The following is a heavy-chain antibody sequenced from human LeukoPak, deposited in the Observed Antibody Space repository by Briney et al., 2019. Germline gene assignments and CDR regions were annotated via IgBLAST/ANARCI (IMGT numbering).Heavy chain of an antibody. CDR1: GFTFTTYC. J-gene: IGHJ4*02. Sequence: GGSLILSCAASGFTFTTYCTSWVHQAPGKGLEWVASIKQDGSEKYYVDSVKGRFTISRDSAKNSLYLHMNSLRAEDTAVYYCARDGGYCSSTSCYPYFDYWGQGTLVTVSS. CDR2: IKQDGSEK. D-gene: IGHD2-2*01. CDR3: ARDGGYCSSTSCYPYFDY. V-gene: IGHV3-7*01.